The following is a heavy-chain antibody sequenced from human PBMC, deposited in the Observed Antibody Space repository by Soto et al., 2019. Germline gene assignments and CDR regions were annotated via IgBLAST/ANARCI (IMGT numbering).Heavy chain of an antibody. CDR2: ISFDGSNK. Sequence: QVQLVESGGGVVQPGRSLRLSCAASGFTFSSYAMHWVRQAPGKGLEWVAVISFDGSNKYYADSVKDRFTVSRDNSKNTLYVQMYSLRAEDTAVYYCGRDRRFRNGYHLGFDYWGQGTLVTVSS. CDR3: GRDRRFRNGYHLGFDY. J-gene: IGHJ4*02. CDR1: GFTFSSYA. V-gene: IGHV3-30-3*01. D-gene: IGHD5-12*01.